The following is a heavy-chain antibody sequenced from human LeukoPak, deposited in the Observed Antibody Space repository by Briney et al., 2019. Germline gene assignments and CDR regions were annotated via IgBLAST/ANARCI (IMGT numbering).Heavy chain of an antibody. D-gene: IGHD3-10*01. CDR1: GFTFSSYW. CDR3: ARAVYYGSATYVP. Sequence: GGSLRLSCAASGFTFSSYWMHWVRQAPGKGLVWVSRINIDGSSTNYADSVKGRFTISRDNAKNTLYLQMNSLRAEDTAVYYCARAVYYGSATYVPWGQGTLVTVSS. J-gene: IGHJ5*02. CDR2: INIDGSST. V-gene: IGHV3-74*01.